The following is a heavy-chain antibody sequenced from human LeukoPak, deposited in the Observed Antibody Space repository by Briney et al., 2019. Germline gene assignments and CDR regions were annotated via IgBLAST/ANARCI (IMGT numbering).Heavy chain of an antibody. CDR1: GGSISSSSYY. CDR3: ARLIRYYYGSGSYNNWFDP. J-gene: IGHJ5*02. D-gene: IGHD3-10*01. Sequence: KPSETLSLTCTVSGGSISSSSYYWGWIRQPPGKGLEWIGSIYYSGSTYYNPSLKSRVTISVDTSKNQFSLKPSSVTAADTAVYYCARLIRYYYGSGSYNNWFDPWGQGTLVTVSS. V-gene: IGHV4-39*01. CDR2: IYYSGST.